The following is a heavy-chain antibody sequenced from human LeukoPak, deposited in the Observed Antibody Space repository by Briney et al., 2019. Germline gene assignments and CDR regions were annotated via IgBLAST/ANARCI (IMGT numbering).Heavy chain of an antibody. CDR1: GFTFSNYW. V-gene: IGHV3-74*01. CDR3: AKDAVYGSGSVYY. CDR2: IKPDGSGT. D-gene: IGHD3-10*01. Sequence: GGSLRLSCAASGFTFSNYWMHWVRQAPGKGLVWVSRIKPDGSGTSYVDSVKGRFTISRDNAKSTLYLQMNSLGAEDTAVYYCAKDAVYGSGSVYYWGQGALVTVSS. J-gene: IGHJ4*02.